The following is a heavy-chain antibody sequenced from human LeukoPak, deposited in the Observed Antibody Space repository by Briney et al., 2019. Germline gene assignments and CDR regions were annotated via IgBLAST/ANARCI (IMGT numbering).Heavy chain of an antibody. CDR1: GGSFSGYY. CDR3: ARFGSSTWYKGAFDI. CDR2: IVHSGNT. J-gene: IGHJ3*02. Sequence: KASETLSLTCAVNGGSFSGYYWSWIRQPPGKGLEWIGEIVHSGNTKYNPSLKSRVTISVDTSKNQFSLNLTAVTAADTAVYSCARFGSSTWYKGAFDIWGQGTMVTVAS. D-gene: IGHD6-13*01. V-gene: IGHV4-34*12.